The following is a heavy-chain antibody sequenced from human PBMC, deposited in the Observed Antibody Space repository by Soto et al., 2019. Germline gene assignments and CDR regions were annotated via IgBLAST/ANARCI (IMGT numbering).Heavy chain of an antibody. CDR3: ARDIMPRLGFYQCGMDV. V-gene: IGHV3-48*02. Sequence: PGGSLRLSCAVSGFTFSSYSMNWVRQAPGKGLEWVSYISSSGTAIYSADSVKGRFTISRDNAKNSLYLQMNSLRDEDTAVYYRARDIMPRLGFYQCGMDVWGQGTTVTVSS. CDR1: GFTFSSYS. D-gene: IGHD3-3*02. CDR2: ISSSGTAI. J-gene: IGHJ6*02.